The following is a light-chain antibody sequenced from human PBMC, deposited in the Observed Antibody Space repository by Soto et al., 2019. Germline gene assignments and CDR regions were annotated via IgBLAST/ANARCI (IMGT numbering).Light chain of an antibody. CDR2: EGS. J-gene: IGLJ2*01. CDR3: CSYAGSSTVV. Sequence: QSVLTQPASVSGSPGQSITISCTGTSSDVGSDNLVSWYQQHPGKAPKLMIYEGSKRPAGVSNRFSGSKSGNTASLTISRLQAEDEADYYCCSYAGSSTVVFGGGTKLTVL. V-gene: IGLV2-23*01. CDR1: SSDVGSDNL.